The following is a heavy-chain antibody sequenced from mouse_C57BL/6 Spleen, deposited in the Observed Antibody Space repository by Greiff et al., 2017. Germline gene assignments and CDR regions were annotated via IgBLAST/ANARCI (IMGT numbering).Heavy chain of an antibody. J-gene: IGHJ1*03. CDR1: GYTFTDYE. V-gene: IGHV1-15*01. Sequence: QVQLKQSGAELVRPGASVTLSCKASGYTFTDYEMHWVKQTPVHGLEWIGAIDPETGGTAYNQKFKGKAILTADKSSSTAYMELRSLTSEDSAVYYCTRSDGSSPFWYFDVLGTGTTVTVSS. D-gene: IGHD1-1*01. CDR3: TRSDGSSPFWYFDV. CDR2: IDPETGGT.